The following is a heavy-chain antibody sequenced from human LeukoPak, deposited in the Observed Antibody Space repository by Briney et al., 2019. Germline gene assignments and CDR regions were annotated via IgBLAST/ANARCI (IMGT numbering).Heavy chain of an antibody. Sequence: GGSLRLSCAASGFTFSSYSMNWVRQAPGKGLEWVSAISGSGGSTYYADSVKGRFTISRDNSKNTLYLQMNSLRAEDTAVYYCAKGGYFDWLLLSLYYFDYWGQGTLVTVSS. D-gene: IGHD3-9*01. V-gene: IGHV3-23*01. CDR3: AKGGYFDWLLLSLYYFDY. CDR2: ISGSGGST. J-gene: IGHJ4*02. CDR1: GFTFSSYS.